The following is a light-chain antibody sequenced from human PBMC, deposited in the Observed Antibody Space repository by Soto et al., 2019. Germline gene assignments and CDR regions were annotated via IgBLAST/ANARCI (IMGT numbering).Light chain of an antibody. J-gene: IGKJ2*01. Sequence: DIQMTQSPSTLSASVGDRVTITCRASQSISSCLAWYQQKPGKDPKLLIYTASSLESGVPSRFSGSGSGTEFSITIISRQPADFASSYYQQYNSYAYTFGQGTKLEIK. CDR3: QQYNSYAYT. CDR1: QSISSC. CDR2: TAS. V-gene: IGKV1-5*03.